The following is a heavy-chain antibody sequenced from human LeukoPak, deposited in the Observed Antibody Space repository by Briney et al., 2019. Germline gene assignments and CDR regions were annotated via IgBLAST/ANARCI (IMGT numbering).Heavy chain of an antibody. J-gene: IGHJ5*02. Sequence: PSETLSLTCTVSGGSISSYYWSWIRQPAGKGLEWIGRIYTSGSTNYNPSLKSRVTMSVDTSKNQFSLKLSSVTAADTAVYYCARAPNNVNYNWFDPWGQGTLVTVSS. CDR1: GGSISSYY. CDR2: IYTSGST. D-gene: IGHD1-7*01. CDR3: ARAPNNVNYNWFDP. V-gene: IGHV4-4*07.